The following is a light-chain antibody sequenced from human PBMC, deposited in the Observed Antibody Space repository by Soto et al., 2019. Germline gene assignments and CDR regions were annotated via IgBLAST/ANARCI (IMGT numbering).Light chain of an antibody. CDR3: QQYGSSPWT. V-gene: IGKV3-20*01. CDR2: GAS. CDR1: QSVGSN. Sequence: EIVMTQSPATLSVSPGERATLSCRATQSVGSNLAWYQQKPGQAPRLLIYGASTRATGIPDRFSGSGSGTDFTLTINRLEPEDFAMYFCQQYGSSPWTFGQGTKVDIK. J-gene: IGKJ1*01.